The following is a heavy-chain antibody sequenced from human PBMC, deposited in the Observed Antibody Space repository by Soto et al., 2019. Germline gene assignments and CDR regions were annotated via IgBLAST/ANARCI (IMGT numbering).Heavy chain of an antibody. CDR1: GGSISSGGYF. CDR3: ARFAKEENPKVGSWYYFDA. CDR2: IYYSGRT. J-gene: IGHJ4*02. V-gene: IGHV4-31*03. D-gene: IGHD6-13*01. Sequence: QVQLQESGPGLVKPSQTLSLTCNVSGGSISSGGYFWGWIRQHPGKGLEWIGHIYYSGRTYSNPSRKSRLGIAVDTSQNQISLMLSSVTAADTAVYYCARFAKEENPKVGSWYYFDAWCQGILVTVSS.